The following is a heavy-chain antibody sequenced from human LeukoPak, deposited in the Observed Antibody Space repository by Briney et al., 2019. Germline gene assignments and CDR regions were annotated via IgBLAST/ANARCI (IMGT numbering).Heavy chain of an antibody. V-gene: IGHV4-4*07. Sequence: SETLSLTCTVFGGSMSSYYWSWIRQPAGKGLEWIGRIYSSGTTNYNPSLKSRVTMSVDTSKKEFSLKLTSVPAADTAVYYCARVTSYISGWYLSFDYWGQGALVTVSS. CDR1: GGSMSSYY. D-gene: IGHD6-19*01. CDR2: IYSSGTT. CDR3: ARVTSYISGWYLSFDY. J-gene: IGHJ4*02.